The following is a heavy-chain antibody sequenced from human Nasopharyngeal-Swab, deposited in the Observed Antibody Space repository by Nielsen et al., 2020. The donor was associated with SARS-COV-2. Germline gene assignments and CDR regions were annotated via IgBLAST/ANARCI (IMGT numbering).Heavy chain of an antibody. CDR3: ARDPGTSTIGWDFDL. CDR1: GYTFTRYS. CDR2: ISPNRGAT. D-gene: IGHD6-19*01. J-gene: IGHJ4*02. Sequence: ASVKVSCKASGYTFTRYSLHWVRQAPGQGLEWVGWISPNRGATKSAQKFQGRLSMTRDASVNTAYMELSSLSSDDTAVYYCARDPGTSTIGWDFDLWGQGTLVTVSS. V-gene: IGHV1-2*02.